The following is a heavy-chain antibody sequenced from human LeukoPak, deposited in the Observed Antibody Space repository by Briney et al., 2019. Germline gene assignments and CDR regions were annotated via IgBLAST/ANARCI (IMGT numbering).Heavy chain of an antibody. D-gene: IGHD3-22*01. CDR2: INPNSGGT. CDR1: GYTFTSYG. J-gene: IGHJ3*02. Sequence: APVKVSCKASGYTFTSYGISWVRQAPGQGLEWMGWINPNSGGTNYAQKFQGRVTMTRDASISTAYMELSRLRSDDTAVYYCAKQDIVGPYDAFDIWGQGTMVTVSS. CDR3: AKQDIVGPYDAFDI. V-gene: IGHV1-2*02.